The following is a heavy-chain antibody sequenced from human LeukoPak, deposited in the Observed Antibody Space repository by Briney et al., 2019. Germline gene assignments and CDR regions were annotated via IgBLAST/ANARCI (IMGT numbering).Heavy chain of an antibody. CDR2: IIPIFGIA. J-gene: IGHJ4*02. CDR3: ARAAYCGGDCYSDDY. Sequence: SVTVSCKASGGTFSSYAIRWVRQPPGQGLEWMGRIIPIFGIANYAQKFQGRVTITADKSTSTAYMELSSLRSEDTAVYYCARAAYCGGDCYSDDYWGQGTLVTVSS. D-gene: IGHD2-21*02. V-gene: IGHV1-69*04. CDR1: GGTFSSYA.